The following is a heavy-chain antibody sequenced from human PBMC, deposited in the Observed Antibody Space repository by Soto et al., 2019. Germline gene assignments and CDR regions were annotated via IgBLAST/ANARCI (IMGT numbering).Heavy chain of an antibody. J-gene: IGHJ6*02. CDR2: IVVGSGNT. Sequence: SVKVSCKASGFTFTSSAVQWVRQARGQRLEWIGWIVVGSGNTNYAQKFQERVTITRDMSTSSAYMELSSLRSEDTAVYYCAGGTGDYYYYGMDVWGQGTTVTVSS. D-gene: IGHD7-27*01. CDR1: GFTFTSSA. V-gene: IGHV1-58*01. CDR3: AGGTGDYYYYGMDV.